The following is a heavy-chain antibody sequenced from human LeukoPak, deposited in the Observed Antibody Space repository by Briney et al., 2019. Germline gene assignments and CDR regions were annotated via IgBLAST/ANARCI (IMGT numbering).Heavy chain of an antibody. J-gene: IGHJ4*02. CDR2: IYYSGST. V-gene: IGHV4-39*01. Sequence: SETLSLTCPVSGGSISSSSYYWGWIRQPPGKGLEWIGSIYYSGSTYYNPSLKSRVTISVDTSKNQFSLKLSSVTAADTAVYYCARHTEVIEMATDWSQGTLVTVSS. CDR3: ARHTEVIEMATD. D-gene: IGHD5-24*01. CDR1: GGSISSSSYY.